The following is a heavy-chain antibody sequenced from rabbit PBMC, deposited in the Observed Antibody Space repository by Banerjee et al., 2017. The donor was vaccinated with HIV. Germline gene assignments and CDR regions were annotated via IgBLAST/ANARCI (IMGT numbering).Heavy chain of an antibody. Sequence: QSLEESGGGLVKPEGSLTLTCTASGIDFSTYGISWVRQAPGKELEWIASINVDSTGIIYYASWAKDRFTISKTSSTTVTLQMTSLTAADTATYFCARAQYAGATDYGDVIRGFKLWGPGTLVTVS. CDR3: ARAQYAGATDYGDVIRGFKL. J-gene: IGHJ4*01. CDR1: GIDFSTYG. CDR2: INVDSTGII. D-gene: IGHD2-1*01. V-gene: IGHV1S40*01.